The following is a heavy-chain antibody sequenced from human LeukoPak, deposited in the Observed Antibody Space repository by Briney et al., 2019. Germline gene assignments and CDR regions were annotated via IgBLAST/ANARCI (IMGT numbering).Heavy chain of an antibody. J-gene: IGHJ4*02. CDR2: ISAYNGNT. V-gene: IGHV1-18*01. Sequence: ASVKVSCKASGYTFNNYGISWVRQAPGKGLEWMAWISAYNGNTNYALKLRGRVTMTTDTSTSTAYMELRSLRSDDTAVYYCARGEKRYCSGGSCPAYFDYWGQGTLVTVSS. CDR1: GYTFNNYG. CDR3: ARGEKRYCSGGSCPAYFDY. D-gene: IGHD2-15*01.